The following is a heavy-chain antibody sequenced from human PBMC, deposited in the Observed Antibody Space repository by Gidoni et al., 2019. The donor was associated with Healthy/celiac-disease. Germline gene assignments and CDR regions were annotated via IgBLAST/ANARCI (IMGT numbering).Heavy chain of an antibody. V-gene: IGHV3-21*01. CDR3: ARERVAYCSSTSCYHYYYMDV. CDR1: GCTFSSYS. CDR2: ISSSSSYS. Sequence: EVQLVESGGGVVKPGGSLRLSCAASGCTFSSYSMNWVRQAPGKGLDWVSSISSSSSYSYYADSVKGRFTISRDNAKNSLYLQMNSLRAEDTAVYYCARERVAYCSSTSCYHYYYMDVWGKGTTVTVSS. J-gene: IGHJ6*03. D-gene: IGHD2-2*01.